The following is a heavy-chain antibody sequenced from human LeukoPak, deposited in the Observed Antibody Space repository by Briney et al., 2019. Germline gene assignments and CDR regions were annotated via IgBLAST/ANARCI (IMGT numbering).Heavy chain of an antibody. CDR3: ARGRGRLPY. D-gene: IGHD1-26*01. CDR1: GGSFSGYY. J-gene: IGHJ4*02. CDR2: INHSGST. V-gene: IGHV4-34*01. Sequence: SETLSLTCAVYGGSFSGYYWSWIRQPPGKGLEWIGEINHSGSTNYNPSLKSRVTISVDTSKNQFSLKLSSVTAADTAVYYCARGRGRLPYWGQGTLVTVSS.